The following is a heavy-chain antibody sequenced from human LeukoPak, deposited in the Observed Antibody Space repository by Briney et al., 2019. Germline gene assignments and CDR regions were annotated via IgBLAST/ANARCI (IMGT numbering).Heavy chain of an antibody. V-gene: IGHV4-39*01. J-gene: IGHJ4*02. CDR2: FYYSGST. D-gene: IGHD6-13*01. CDR1: GGSISSSSYY. CDR3: ATLSPAGTSY. Sequence: SSETLSLTCTVSGGSISSSSYYWGWIRQTPGKGLEWIGTFYYSGSTYYNPSLKSRVTISVDTSKNQFSLRLSSVTAADTAVYYCATLSPAGTSYWGQGTLVTVSS.